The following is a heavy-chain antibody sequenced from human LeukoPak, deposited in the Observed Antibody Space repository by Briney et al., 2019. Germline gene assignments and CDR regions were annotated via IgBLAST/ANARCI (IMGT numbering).Heavy chain of an antibody. D-gene: IGHD2-2*01. Sequence: GGPLRLFCAASGFTFSSYAMHWVRQAPAKGLEGVAVISYDGSNKYYADSVKGRFTISRDNSKNTLYLQMNSLRAEDTAVYYCARAACSSTSCYVVYWGQGTLVTVSS. V-gene: IGHV3-30-3*01. J-gene: IGHJ4*02. CDR1: GFTFSSYA. CDR2: ISYDGSNK. CDR3: ARAACSSTSCYVVY.